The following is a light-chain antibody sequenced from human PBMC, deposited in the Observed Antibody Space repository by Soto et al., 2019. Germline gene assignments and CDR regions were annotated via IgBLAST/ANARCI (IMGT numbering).Light chain of an antibody. CDR1: QSVSSSY. J-gene: IGKJ4*01. Sequence: EIVLTQSPGTLSLSPGERATLSCRASQSVSSSYLAWYQQKPGQAPRLLIYGASSRATGIPDRFSGSGSGTDFTLTISRLKPEDFAVYYCQQYGRSPLTFGGGTKVEI. V-gene: IGKV3-20*01. CDR2: GAS. CDR3: QQYGRSPLT.